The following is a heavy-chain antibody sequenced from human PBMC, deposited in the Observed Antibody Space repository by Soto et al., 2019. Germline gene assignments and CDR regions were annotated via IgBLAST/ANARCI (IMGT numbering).Heavy chain of an antibody. Sequence: EVHLVESGGGLVQPGGSLRLSCAASGFTFSSYWMHWVRQVPGKGLVWVSRTNEDGTTINYADSVRGLFPFSRDNAKNALYLQMSSLRAEDPAVYYCARDLSCRDDYCGHGTLVTVSA. CDR3: ARDLSCRDDY. D-gene: IGHD2-21*02. CDR2: TNEDGTTI. CDR1: GFTFSSYW. V-gene: IGHV3-74*01. J-gene: IGHJ4*01.